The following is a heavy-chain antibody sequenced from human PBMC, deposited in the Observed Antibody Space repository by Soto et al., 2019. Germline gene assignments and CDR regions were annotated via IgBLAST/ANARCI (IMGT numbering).Heavy chain of an antibody. CDR1: GFTFSSYG. CDR2: ISSSGGSA. CDR3: ARGATSPSY. J-gene: IGHJ4*02. V-gene: IGHV3-23*01. Sequence: EVQVLESGGGLVQPGGSLRLSCAASGFTFSSYGMSWVRQAPGKGLEWVSAISSSGGSAYYADSVKGRFTISRDNSKNTLYLQMNSLRAEDTALYYCARGATSPSYWGQGTLVTVSS.